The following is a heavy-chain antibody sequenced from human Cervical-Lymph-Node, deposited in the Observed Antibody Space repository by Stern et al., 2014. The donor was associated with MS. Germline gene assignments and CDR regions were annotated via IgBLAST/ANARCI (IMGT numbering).Heavy chain of an antibody. CDR2: LSYDGSNK. CDR3: ARDGPNYDHNGRGDAFDV. J-gene: IGHJ3*01. CDR1: GFPFSGHG. D-gene: IGHD3-22*01. Sequence: VQLLESGGGVVQPGGSLRLSCAASGFPFSGHGLHWVRQAPGKGLEWVALLSYDGSNKWYAESVKGRFTISRDSSRNTMFLQMNTLRLEDAAVYYCARDGPNYDHNGRGDAFDVWGQGAMVTVSP. V-gene: IGHV3-33*05.